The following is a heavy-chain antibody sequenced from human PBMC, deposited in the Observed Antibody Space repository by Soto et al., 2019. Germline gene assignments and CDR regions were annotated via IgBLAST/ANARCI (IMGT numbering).Heavy chain of an antibody. CDR1: GYRFTTYW. J-gene: IGHJ4*02. V-gene: IGHV5-51*01. Sequence: GASLKISCKGSGYRFTTYWSAWIRQMPGKGLEWMGIIYPGDSDTRYSPSFQGQVAISADKSITTAYLQWSSLKASDTAMYFCARQSVGESNFDYWGQGTLVTVSS. D-gene: IGHD2-15*01. CDR3: ARQSVGESNFDY. CDR2: IYPGDSDT.